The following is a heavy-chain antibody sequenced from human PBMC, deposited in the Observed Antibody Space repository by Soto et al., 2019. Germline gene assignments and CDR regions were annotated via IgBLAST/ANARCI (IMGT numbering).Heavy chain of an antibody. J-gene: IGHJ6*03. D-gene: IGHD2-8*02. CDR1: GVAFKCYS. Sequence: VSWEASGVAFKCYSLWWVRHAPGQGLGWREGITLLFRTADYAQKFQGRVRITADESTTTAYMELSSLRSEDTAFYFCASEDTRGYCHVLDFWVKGTTVTV. CDR3: ASEDTRGYCHVLDF. V-gene: IGHV1-69*01. CDR2: ITLLFRTA.